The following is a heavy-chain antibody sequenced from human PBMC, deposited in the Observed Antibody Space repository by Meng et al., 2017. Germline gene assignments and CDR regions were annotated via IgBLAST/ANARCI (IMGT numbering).Heavy chain of an antibody. CDR2: IIPIFGTA. Sequence: QGQRVESGCEVKKPGSSVKVSCKASGGTFSSYAISWVRQAPGQGLEWMGGIIPIFGTANYAQKFQGRVTITADESTSTAYMELSSLRSEDTAVYYCARDYGDYAWIAKRWFDPWGQGTLVTVSS. V-gene: IGHV1-69*01. J-gene: IGHJ5*02. CDR1: GGTFSSYA. CDR3: ARDYGDYAWIAKRWFDP. D-gene: IGHD4-17*01.